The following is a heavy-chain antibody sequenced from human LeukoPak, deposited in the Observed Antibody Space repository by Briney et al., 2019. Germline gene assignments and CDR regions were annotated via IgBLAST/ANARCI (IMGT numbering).Heavy chain of an antibody. D-gene: IGHD5-18*01. J-gene: IGHJ4*02. CDR3: AREESAGYSYGY. CDR2: IYNDGSST. Sequence: GGSLRLSCAASGFTFSSYWMHWVRQAPGKGLVWVSRIYNDGSSTNYADSVKGRFTISRDNAQNTLHLQMSSLRVEDTAVYYCAREESAGYSYGYWGQGTLVTVTS. CDR1: GFTFSSYW. V-gene: IGHV3-74*01.